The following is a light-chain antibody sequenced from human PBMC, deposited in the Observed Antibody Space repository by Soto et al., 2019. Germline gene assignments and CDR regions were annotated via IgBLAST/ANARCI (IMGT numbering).Light chain of an antibody. J-gene: IGKJ4*01. V-gene: IGKV3-15*01. Sequence: IVMTQSPAPPSVSPGGGATLSFRASQSISTKLAWYQQKPGQATRLIIYGASTRAHGIPVRFSGSGSGTEFTLTLTSLQSEDFAFYYCQEYNDWRPITFGGGTKVDIK. CDR3: QEYNDWRPIT. CDR2: GAS. CDR1: QSISTK.